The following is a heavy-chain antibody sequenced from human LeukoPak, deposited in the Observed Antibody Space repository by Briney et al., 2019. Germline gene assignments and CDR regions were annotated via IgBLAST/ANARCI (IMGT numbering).Heavy chain of an antibody. CDR1: VFTLSSYW. J-gene: IGHJ4*02. CDR2: MNSEGSRT. V-gene: IGHV3-74*01. CDR3: GRVRDDYTYFDC. D-gene: IGHD4-11*01. Sequence: GGSLRLSCAASVFTLSSYWMHWVRHAPEKGLMWVSRMNSEGSRTTYEDSVRGRFTISKDNAKSTLYLQINSLRAENTAVYYCGRVRDDYTYFDCWGQGALVTVSS.